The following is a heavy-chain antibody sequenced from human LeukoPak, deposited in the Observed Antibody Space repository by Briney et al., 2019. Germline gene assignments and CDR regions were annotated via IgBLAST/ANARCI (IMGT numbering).Heavy chain of an antibody. V-gene: IGHV3-30*02. CDR2: IRYDGSNK. J-gene: IGHJ4*02. Sequence: GGSLRLSCAASGFTFSSYGMHWVRQAPGKGLEWVAFIRYDGSNKYYADSVKGRFTISRDNSKNTLYLQMNSLRAEDTAVYYCAKDEAYYDSSGYYLDYWGQGTLVTVSS. CDR1: GFTFSSYG. CDR3: AKDEAYYDSSGYYLDY. D-gene: IGHD3-22*01.